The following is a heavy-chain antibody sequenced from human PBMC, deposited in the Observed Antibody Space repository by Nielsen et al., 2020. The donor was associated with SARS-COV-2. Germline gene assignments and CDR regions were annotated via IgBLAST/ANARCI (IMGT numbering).Heavy chain of an antibody. CDR2: IYYSGST. D-gene: IGHD6-6*01. V-gene: IGHV4-39*01. Sequence: SETLSLTCTVSGGSISSYYWGWIRQPPGKGLEWIGSIYYSGSTYYNPSLKSRVTISVDTSKNQFSLKLSSVTAADTAVYYCARNSIAAHYYYYYGMDVWGQGTTVTVSS. CDR1: GGSISSYY. J-gene: IGHJ6*02. CDR3: ARNSIAAHYYYYYGMDV.